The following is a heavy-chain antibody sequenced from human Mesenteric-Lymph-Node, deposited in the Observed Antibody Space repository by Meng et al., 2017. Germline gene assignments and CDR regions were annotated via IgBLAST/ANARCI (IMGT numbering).Heavy chain of an antibody. V-gene: IGHV3-7*01. J-gene: IGHJ3*02. CDR3: GAYFYGSATSSI. CDR1: GFTFSSYW. CDR2: IKQDGSEK. Sequence: GESLKISCAASGFTFSSYWMSWVRQAPGKGLEWVANIKQDGSEKYYVDSVKGRFTISRDNANDSLFLQMNSLRVEDTAVYYCGAYFYGSATSSIWGPGTMVTVSS. D-gene: IGHD3-10*01.